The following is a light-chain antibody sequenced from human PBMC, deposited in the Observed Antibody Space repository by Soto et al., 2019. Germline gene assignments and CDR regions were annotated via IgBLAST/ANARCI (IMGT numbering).Light chain of an antibody. CDR2: EVT. CDR3: SSYGGTNNVV. J-gene: IGLJ2*01. Sequence: QSALTQPPSASGSPGQSVTISCTGTNSDVGGYKYVSWYQHHPVKPPKVVIYEVTKRPSGVPDRFSGSQSGNTSSLTVSGLQAEDEADYYCSSYGGTNNVVFGGGTKLTVL. V-gene: IGLV2-8*01. CDR1: NSDVGGYKY.